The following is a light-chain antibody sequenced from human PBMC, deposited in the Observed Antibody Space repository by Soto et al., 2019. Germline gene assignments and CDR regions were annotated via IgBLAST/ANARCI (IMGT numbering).Light chain of an antibody. J-gene: IGKJ5*01. Sequence: ETVMTQSPATLSVSPGERATLSCRASQSVSSKLAWYQQKPGQAPRLLIYGASTRATGIPARFSGSGSGTEFTLTISSLQSEDFAVYYCQQYNNWPPCTFGQGTRLEIK. V-gene: IGKV3-15*01. CDR2: GAS. CDR3: QQYNNWPPCT. CDR1: QSVSSK.